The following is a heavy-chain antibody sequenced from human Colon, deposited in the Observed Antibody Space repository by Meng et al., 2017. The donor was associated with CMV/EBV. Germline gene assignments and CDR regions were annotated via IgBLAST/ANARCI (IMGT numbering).Heavy chain of an antibody. CDR3: ARIYYGSWSGYYRDY. D-gene: IGHD3-3*01. J-gene: IGHJ4*01. CDR2: IGTAGDT. Sequence: GESLKISCAASGFTFSSYDMHWVRQATGKGLEWVSAIGTAGDTYYPGSVKGRFTISRENAKNSLYLQMNSLRAGDTAVYYCARIYYGSWSGYYRDYWGHGTLVTVSS. V-gene: IGHV3-13*01. CDR1: GFTFSSYD.